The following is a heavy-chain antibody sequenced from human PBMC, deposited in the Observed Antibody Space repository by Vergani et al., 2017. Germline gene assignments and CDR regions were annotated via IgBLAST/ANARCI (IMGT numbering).Heavy chain of an antibody. CDR3: ARGRQSGYVDY. V-gene: IGHV1-3*04. Sequence: QVQLVQSGAEVKKPGASLKVSCKASGYTFTSYAMHLVRQAPGQRLEWMGWINTGNGNTKYSQKFPVRVTITRDTSASTDYMELSSLRSEDTAVYYCARGRQSGYVDYWGQGTLVTVSS. D-gene: IGHD1-26*01. CDR2: INTGNGNT. J-gene: IGHJ4*02. CDR1: GYTFTSYA.